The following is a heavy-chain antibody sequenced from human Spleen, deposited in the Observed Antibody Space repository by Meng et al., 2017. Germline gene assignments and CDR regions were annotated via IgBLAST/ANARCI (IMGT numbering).Heavy chain of an antibody. D-gene: IGHD3-3*01. V-gene: IGHV4-61*08. CDR3: ARNDFWSGYFDY. Sequence: QVHLQESGPGLVRPSETLSLTCTVSGGSVSSGDFYWSWIRQPPGKGLEWIGHIYYSGSTNYNPSLKSRVTISIDTSKNQFSLKLSSVTAADTAVYYCARNDFWSGYFDYWGQGTLVTVSS. J-gene: IGHJ4*02. CDR1: GGSVSSGDFY. CDR2: IYYSGST.